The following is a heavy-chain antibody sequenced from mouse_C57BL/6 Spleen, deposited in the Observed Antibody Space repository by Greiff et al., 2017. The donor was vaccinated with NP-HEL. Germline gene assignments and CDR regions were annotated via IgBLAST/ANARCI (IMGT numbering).Heavy chain of an antibody. CDR1: GYTFTSYW. Sequence: QVQLQQPGAELVRPGTSVKLSCKASGYTFTSYWMHWVKQRPGQGLEWIGVIDPSDSYTNYNQKFKGKATLTVDTSSSTAYMQLSSLTSEDSAVYYCARQAELANFDYWGQGTTLTVSS. CDR3: ARQAELANFDY. J-gene: IGHJ2*01. V-gene: IGHV1-59*01. CDR2: IDPSDSYT. D-gene: IGHD4-1*01.